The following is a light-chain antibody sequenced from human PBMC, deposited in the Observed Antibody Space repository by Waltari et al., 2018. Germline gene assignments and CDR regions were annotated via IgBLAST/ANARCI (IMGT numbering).Light chain of an antibody. CDR2: DTS. V-gene: IGKV3-11*01. CDR1: QSVSIN. J-gene: IGKJ4*01. CDR3: QQTSSWPLT. Sequence: EIVLTQSPATLSLSPGQRATLSCRASQSVSINLGWYQQKLVQPPRLLIYDTSNRATGIPDRFSASGFGSDFTLTISSLEPEDFAVYFCQQTSSWPLTFGGGTKVEIK.